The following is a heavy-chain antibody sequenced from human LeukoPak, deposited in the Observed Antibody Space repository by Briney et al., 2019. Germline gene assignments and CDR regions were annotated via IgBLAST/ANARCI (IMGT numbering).Heavy chain of an antibody. CDR3: AREVAGDFDY. Sequence: SETLSLTCTVSGGSISSYYWSWIRQPPGKGLEWIGYIYYSGSTNYNPSLKSRVTISVDTSKNQFSLKLSSVTAADTAVYYCAREVAGDFDYWGQGTLVTVSS. J-gene: IGHJ4*02. D-gene: IGHD6-19*01. CDR2: IYYSGST. CDR1: GGSISSYY. V-gene: IGHV4-59*12.